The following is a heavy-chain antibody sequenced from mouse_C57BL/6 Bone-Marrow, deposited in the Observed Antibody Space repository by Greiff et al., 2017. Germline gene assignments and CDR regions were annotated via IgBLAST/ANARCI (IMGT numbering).Heavy chain of an antibody. CDR1: GYTFTSYW. Sequence: VQLQQPGAELVRPGSSVKLSCKASGYTFTSYWMDWVKQRPGQGLEWIGNIYPSDSETHYNQKFKDKATLTVDKSSSTAYMQLSSLTSEDSAVYYCARTITTVVATDFDYWGQGTTLTVSS. CDR2: IYPSDSET. CDR3: ARTITTVVATDFDY. J-gene: IGHJ2*01. D-gene: IGHD1-1*01. V-gene: IGHV1-61*01.